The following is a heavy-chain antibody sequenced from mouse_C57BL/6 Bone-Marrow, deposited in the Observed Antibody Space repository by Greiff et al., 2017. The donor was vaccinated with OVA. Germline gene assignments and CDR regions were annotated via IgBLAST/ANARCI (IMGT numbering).Heavy chain of an antibody. D-gene: IGHD2-2*01. CDR2: ISSGGSYT. V-gene: IGHV5-6*02. CDR1: GFTFSSYG. CDR3: ARRGSTMVTAWYFDV. J-gene: IGHJ1*03. Sequence: EVKVVESGGDLVKPGGSLKLSCAASGFTFSSYGMSWVRQTPDKRLEWVATISSGGSYTYYPDSVKGRFTISRDNAENTLYLQMSSLKSEDTAMYYCARRGSTMVTAWYFDVWGTGTTVTVSS.